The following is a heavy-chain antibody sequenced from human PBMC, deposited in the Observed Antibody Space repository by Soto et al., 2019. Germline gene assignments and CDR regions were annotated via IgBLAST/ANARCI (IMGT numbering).Heavy chain of an antibody. V-gene: IGHV1-69*01. Sequence: QVQLVQSGAEVKKPGSSVKVSCKPSGGTIRRYAISWLRQAPGQGLEWLGGIIPAFHTTNYAPKFQGRVTITADESTNTAYMEVSSLRSEDTAVYYCARDNGDYPDLYYYYGMNVWGQGTTVTVSS. CDR3: ARDNGDYPDLYYYYGMNV. J-gene: IGHJ6*02. CDR1: GGTIRRYA. CDR2: IIPAFHTT. D-gene: IGHD4-17*01.